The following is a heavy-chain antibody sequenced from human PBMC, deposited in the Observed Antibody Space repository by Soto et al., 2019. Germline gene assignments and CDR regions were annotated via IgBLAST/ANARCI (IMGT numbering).Heavy chain of an antibody. V-gene: IGHV3-23*01. CDR3: GKGYSSGWYSPGAFDI. CDR1: GFTFSSYA. CDR2: ISGSGGST. J-gene: IGHJ3*02. D-gene: IGHD6-19*01. Sequence: EVQLFESGGGLVQPGGSLRLSCAASGFTFSSYAMSWVRQAPGKGLEWVSAISGSGGSTYYADSVKGRFTISRDNYKNQLYQQMNSLRAEDTAVYYCGKGYSSGWYSPGAFDIWGQGTMVTVSS.